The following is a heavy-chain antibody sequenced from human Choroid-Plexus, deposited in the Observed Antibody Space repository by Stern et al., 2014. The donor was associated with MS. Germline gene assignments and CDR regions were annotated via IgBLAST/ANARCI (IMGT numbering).Heavy chain of an antibody. Sequence: GERVESGGGVVKPGRGRRLWCGGCGISLGRGAMHWVRQGTGKGLEWVPGVSYARIYNYYSDSVKGPFTISRDNSQNTLYMQMSSLRPEDTAVYYCAKDRQYLTYFFDHWGQGSLVTVSS. J-gene: IGHJ5*02. V-gene: IGHV3-30*18. CDR2: VSYARIYN. CDR3: AKDRQYLTYFFDH. CDR1: GISLGRGA. D-gene: IGHD2/OR15-2a*01.